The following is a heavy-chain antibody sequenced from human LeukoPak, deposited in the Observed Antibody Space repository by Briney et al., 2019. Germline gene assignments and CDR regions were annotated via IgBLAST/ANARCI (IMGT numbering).Heavy chain of an antibody. J-gene: IGHJ4*02. V-gene: IGHV3-48*03. D-gene: IGHD3-3*01. Sequence: QSAGSLSLSCAASGCTFSSYEMNWVRQPPGKGLELVSYISSSGSTIYYAGSVKGRFTISSDNDKTSLYLQINSLRAEDTAVYYCARDPAYDFWSGYYRGGFDYWGQGTLVTVSS. CDR2: ISSSGSTI. CDR3: ARDPAYDFWSGYYRGGFDY. CDR1: GCTFSSYE.